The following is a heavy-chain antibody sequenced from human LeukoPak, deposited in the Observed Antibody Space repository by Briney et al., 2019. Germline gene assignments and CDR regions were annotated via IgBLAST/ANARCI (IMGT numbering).Heavy chain of an antibody. CDR3: AKSAGSSGYYYQCDY. CDR1: GFTFSSYV. D-gene: IGHD3-22*01. Sequence: GGSLRLSCAASGFTFSSYVMSWVRQAPGKGLEWVSAISGSGGSTYYADSVKGRFTISRDNSKNTLYLQMNSLRAEDTAVYYCAKSAGSSGYYYQCDYWGQGTLVTVSS. V-gene: IGHV3-23*01. CDR2: ISGSGGST. J-gene: IGHJ4*02.